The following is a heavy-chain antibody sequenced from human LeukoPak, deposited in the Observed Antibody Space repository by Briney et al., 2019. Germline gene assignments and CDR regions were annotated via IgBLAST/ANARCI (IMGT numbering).Heavy chain of an antibody. CDR3: AREVAAANFDY. CDR2: IYYSGST. CDR1: GGSISNYY. V-gene: IGHV4-59*01. J-gene: IGHJ4*02. Sequence: PSEILSLTCTVSGGSISNYYWSWIRQPPGKGLECIGYIYYSGSTNYNPSLKSRVTISVDTSKNQFSLKLSSVTAADTAVYYCAREVAAANFDYWGQGTLVTVSS. D-gene: IGHD6-13*01.